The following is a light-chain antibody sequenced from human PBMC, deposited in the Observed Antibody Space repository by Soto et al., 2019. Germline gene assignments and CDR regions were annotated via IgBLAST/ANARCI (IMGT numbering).Light chain of an antibody. J-gene: IGKJ4*01. CDR1: QGISNY. CDR3: QEYKNVPLT. CDR2: AAS. V-gene: IGKV1-27*01. Sequence: DIQMTQSPSPLSASVGYRFTITCRASQGISNYLAWYQQKPGKVPKLLIYAASTLQSGVPSRFSGSGSGTDFTLTISGLQPEDVATYYCQEYKNVPLTFGGGTTVDIK.